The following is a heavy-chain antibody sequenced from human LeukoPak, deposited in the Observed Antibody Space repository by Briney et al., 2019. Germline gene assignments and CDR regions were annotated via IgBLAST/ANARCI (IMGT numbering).Heavy chain of an antibody. D-gene: IGHD2/OR15-2a*01. V-gene: IGHV3-23*01. Sequence: PGGSLRLSCAASGFIFNTYGMGWVRQAPGKGLEWVSAISDSGTGTYYADSVKGRFTISRDNSKNTLYLQMSSLRAEDTAVYHCAKGHNNYYFTIDYWGRGTLVTVSS. CDR2: ISDSGTGT. J-gene: IGHJ4*02. CDR3: AKGHNNYYFTIDY. CDR1: GFIFNTYG.